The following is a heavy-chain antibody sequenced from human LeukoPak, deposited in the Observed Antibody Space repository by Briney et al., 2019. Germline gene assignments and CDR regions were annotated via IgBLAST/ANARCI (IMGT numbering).Heavy chain of an antibody. J-gene: IGHJ5*02. D-gene: IGHD3-22*01. V-gene: IGHV4-59*12. Sequence: PSETLSLTCTVSGGSINNYYWSWVRQPPGKGLEWIGYIYYSGSTNYNPSLKSRVTISLDTSKNQFSLKLSSVTAADTAVYYCARDVRDTNYYDSSGYYYPAVWFDPWGQGTLVTVSS. CDR3: ARDVRDTNYYDSSGYYYPAVWFDP. CDR2: IYYSGST. CDR1: GGSINNYY.